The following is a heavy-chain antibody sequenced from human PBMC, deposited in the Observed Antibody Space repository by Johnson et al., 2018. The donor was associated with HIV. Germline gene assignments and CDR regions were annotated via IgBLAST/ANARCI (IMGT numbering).Heavy chain of an antibody. CDR2: ISGSGGST. V-gene: IGHV3-23*04. CDR1: GFTFSSYA. Sequence: VQLVESGGGLVQPGGSLRLSCAASGFTFSSYAMSWVRQAPGKGLEWVSAISGSGGSTYYADSVKGRFTISRDNSKNTLYLQMNSLRAEDTAVYYCAKDRTWGGEWLLDAFDIWGQGTMVTVSS. D-gene: IGHD3-3*01. J-gene: IGHJ3*02. CDR3: AKDRTWGGEWLLDAFDI.